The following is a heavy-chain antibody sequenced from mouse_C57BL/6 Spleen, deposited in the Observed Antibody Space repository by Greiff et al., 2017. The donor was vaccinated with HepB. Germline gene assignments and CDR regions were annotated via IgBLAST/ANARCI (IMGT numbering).Heavy chain of an antibody. CDR3: ARGGAYYGSSYEFAY. J-gene: IGHJ3*01. Sequence: EVQLQQSGPGMVKPSQSLSLTCTVTGYSITSGYDWHWIRHFPGNKLEWMGYISYSGSTNYNPSLKSRISITHDTSKNHFFLKLNSVTTEDTATYYCARGGAYYGSSYEFAYWGQGTLVTVSA. CDR2: ISYSGST. V-gene: IGHV3-1*01. CDR1: GYSITSGYD. D-gene: IGHD1-1*01.